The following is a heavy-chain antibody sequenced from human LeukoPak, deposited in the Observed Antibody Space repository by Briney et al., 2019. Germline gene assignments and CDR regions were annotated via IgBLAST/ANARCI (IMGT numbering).Heavy chain of an antibody. Sequence: ASVKVSCKASGYTFTSYDINWVRQATGQALEWVGWMNPNSCKTGYAQKFQGRVTMTRNTSISTAYMELSSLRSEDTAVYYCAWGKYSYGTAYYYYYYMDVWGKGTTVTVSS. CDR3: AWGKYSYGTAYYYYYYMDV. CDR1: GYTFTSYD. CDR2: MNPNSCKT. V-gene: IGHV1-8*01. D-gene: IGHD5-18*01. J-gene: IGHJ6*03.